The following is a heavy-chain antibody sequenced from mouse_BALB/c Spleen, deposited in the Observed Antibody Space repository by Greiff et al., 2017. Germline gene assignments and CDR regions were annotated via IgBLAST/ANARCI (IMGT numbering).Heavy chain of an antibody. J-gene: IGHJ3*01. Sequence: VQLKQSGGGLVKPGGSLKLSCAASGFTFSSYAMSWVRQTPEKRLEWVASISSGGSTYYPDSVKGRFTISRDNARNILYLQMSSLRSEDTAMYYCARGGYRYDGAWFAYWGQGTLVTVSA. CDR1: GFTFSSYA. CDR2: ISSGGST. D-gene: IGHD2-14*01. CDR3: ARGGYRYDGAWFAY. V-gene: IGHV5-6-5*01.